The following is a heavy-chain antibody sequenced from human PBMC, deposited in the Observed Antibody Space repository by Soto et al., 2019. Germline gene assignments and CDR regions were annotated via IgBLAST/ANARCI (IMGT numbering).Heavy chain of an antibody. CDR2: MSHRGGT. V-gene: IGHV4-34*01. CDR1: GGSVSSGNYY. CDR3: ARVERGTVTTVVDAFDI. Sequence: QVQLQQWGAGLLKPSETLSLTCAVYGGSVSSGNYYWSWIRQPPGKGLEWIGEMSHRGGTHFNPSLKSRVTISVDTSKSHFSLKMSSVTAADTALYYCARVERGTVTTVVDAFDIWGPGTMVTVSS. D-gene: IGHD1-1*01. J-gene: IGHJ3*02.